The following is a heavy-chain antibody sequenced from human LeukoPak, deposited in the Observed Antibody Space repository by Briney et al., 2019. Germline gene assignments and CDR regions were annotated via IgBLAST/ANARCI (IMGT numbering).Heavy chain of an antibody. CDR1: GDSISSGNYY. V-gene: IGHV4-61*02. CDR3: ARRKMSGMGFDY. CDR2: IDTSGNT. J-gene: IGHJ4*02. D-gene: IGHD1-14*01. Sequence: SETLSLTCTVSGDSISSGNYYWSWIRQPAGKGLEWIGRIDTSGNTNYKPSLKSRVTMSVDASKNQFSLKLSSVTAADTAVYYCARRKMSGMGFDYWGQGTLVTVSS.